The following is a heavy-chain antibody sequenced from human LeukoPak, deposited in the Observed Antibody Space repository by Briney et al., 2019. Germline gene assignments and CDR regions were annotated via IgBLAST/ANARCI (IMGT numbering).Heavy chain of an antibody. CDR3: ARDPGPGYYDSSGYSVSDY. Sequence: GGSLRLSCAASGFTFSSYSMNWVRQAPGKGLEWGSYFSSSSTIYYADSVKGRFTISRDNAKNSLYLQMNSLRAEDTAVYYCARDPGPGYYDSSGYSVSDYWGQGTLVTVSS. V-gene: IGHV3-48*01. CDR1: GFTFSSYS. J-gene: IGHJ4*02. CDR2: FSSSSTI. D-gene: IGHD3-22*01.